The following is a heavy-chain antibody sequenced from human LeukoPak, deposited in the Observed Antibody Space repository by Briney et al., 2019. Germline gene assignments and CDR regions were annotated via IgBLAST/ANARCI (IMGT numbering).Heavy chain of an antibody. CDR1: GGTFSSYA. J-gene: IGHJ3*02. CDR2: IIPIFGTA. CDR3: ARLLLAGASDAFDI. D-gene: IGHD1-26*01. Sequence: SVKVSCKASGGTFSSYAISWVRQAPGQGLEWMGGIIPIFGTANYAQKFQGRVTITTDESRSTAYMELSSLRSEDTAVYYCARLLLAGASDAFDIWGQGTMVTVSS. V-gene: IGHV1-69*05.